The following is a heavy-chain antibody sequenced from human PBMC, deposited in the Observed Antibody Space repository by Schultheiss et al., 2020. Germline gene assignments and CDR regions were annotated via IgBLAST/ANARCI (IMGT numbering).Heavy chain of an antibody. V-gene: IGHV3-23*01. J-gene: IGHJ4*02. Sequence: GESLKISCAASGFSFSSFAMSWVRQAPGKGLEWLSFIGAGAGSTNYADSVKGRFTISRDNAKNSLYLQMNSLRAEDTAVYYCASGEVGTIFGVVMTAGYWGQGTLVTVSS. CDR1: GFSFSSFA. CDR3: ASGEVGTIFGVVMTAGY. CDR2: IGAGAGST. D-gene: IGHD3-3*01.